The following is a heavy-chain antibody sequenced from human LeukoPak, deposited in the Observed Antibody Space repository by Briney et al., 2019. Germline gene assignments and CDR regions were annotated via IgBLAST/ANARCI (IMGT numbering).Heavy chain of an antibody. Sequence: GGTLRLSCAASGFTFISFAMSWVRQAPGKGLEWVSTITGSGGSTYYADSVKGRFTISRDNSKNTLHLQMNSLRAEDTAVYYCARNGYSYSFDYWGQGTLVTVSS. V-gene: IGHV3-23*01. D-gene: IGHD5-18*01. CDR3: ARNGYSYSFDY. CDR2: ITGSGGST. CDR1: GFTFISFA. J-gene: IGHJ4*02.